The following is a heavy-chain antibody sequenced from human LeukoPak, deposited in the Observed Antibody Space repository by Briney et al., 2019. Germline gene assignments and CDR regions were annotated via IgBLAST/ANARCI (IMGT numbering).Heavy chain of an antibody. V-gene: IGHV3-74*01. J-gene: IGHJ4*02. D-gene: IGHD5-12*01. CDR2: INSDGSST. CDR1: GFTFSSYW. CDR3: ATTREAIRN. Sequence: QPGGSLRLSCAASGFTFSSYWMHWVRQAPGKGLVWVPRINSDGSSTSYADSVKGQCTISRDNARNTLYLQMNSLRAEDTAVYYCATTREAIRNWGQGTLVTVSS.